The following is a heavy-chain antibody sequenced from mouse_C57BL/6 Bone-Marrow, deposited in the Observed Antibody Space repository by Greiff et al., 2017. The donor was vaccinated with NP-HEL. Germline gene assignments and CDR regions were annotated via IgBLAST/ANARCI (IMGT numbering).Heavy chain of an antibody. Sequence: DVMLVESGGGLVQPKGSLKLSCAASGFSFNTYAMNWVRQAPGKGLEWVARIRSKSNNYATYYADSVKDRFTISRDDSERMFYLKMHNLKTEDTDMYFCVRGYLLLRPFAYWGQGTLVTVSA. CDR2: IRSKSNNYAT. D-gene: IGHD1-1*01. CDR1: GFSFNTYA. CDR3: VRGYLLLRPFAY. J-gene: IGHJ3*01. V-gene: IGHV10-1*01.